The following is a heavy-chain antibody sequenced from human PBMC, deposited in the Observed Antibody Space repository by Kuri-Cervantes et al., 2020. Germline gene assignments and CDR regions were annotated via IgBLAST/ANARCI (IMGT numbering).Heavy chain of an antibody. V-gene: IGHV1-18*01. J-gene: IGHJ5*02. CDR1: GYTFRTYG. CDR2: ISVYNGNT. CDR3: ARDDVAARPGWFDP. D-gene: IGHD6-6*01. Sequence: ASVKVSCKASGYTFRTYGISWVRQAPGQGPEWMGWISVYNGNTNYAQKLQGRVTMTTDTSTSTAFMELRGLRSDDTAVYYCARDDVAARPGWFDPWGQGTLVTVSS.